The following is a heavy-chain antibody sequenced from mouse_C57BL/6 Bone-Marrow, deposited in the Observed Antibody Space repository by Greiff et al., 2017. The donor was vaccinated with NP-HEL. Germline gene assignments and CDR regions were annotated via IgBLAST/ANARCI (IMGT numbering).Heavy chain of an antibody. V-gene: IGHV7-1*01. CDR1: GFTFSDFY. Sequence: EVKVVESGGGLVQSGRSLRLSCATSGFTFSDFYMEWVRQAPGKGLEWIAARRNKANDYTTEYSASVKGRFLVSRDTSQSILYLQMNALSAEDTAIYYCARDACGGYYPFAYWGQGTLVTVSA. D-gene: IGHD2-3*01. CDR2: RRNKANDYTT. J-gene: IGHJ3*01. CDR3: ARDACGGYYPFAY.